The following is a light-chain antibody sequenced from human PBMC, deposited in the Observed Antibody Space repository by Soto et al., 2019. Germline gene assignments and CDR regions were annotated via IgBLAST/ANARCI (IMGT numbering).Light chain of an antibody. V-gene: IGLV2-23*01. J-gene: IGLJ2*01. Sequence: QSALTQPASVSGSPGQSITISCTGTNNDVGSSNLVSWYQQDPGKAPKLLIYEGSKRPSGISNRFSGSKSGNTASLSISGLQAEDEADYYCCSFATSDSVVFGGGTKVTVL. CDR3: CSFATSDSVV. CDR1: NNDVGSSNL. CDR2: EGS.